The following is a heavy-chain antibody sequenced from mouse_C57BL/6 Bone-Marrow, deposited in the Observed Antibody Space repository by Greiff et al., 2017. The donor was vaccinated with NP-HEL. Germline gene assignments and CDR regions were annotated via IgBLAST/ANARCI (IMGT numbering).Heavy chain of an antibody. D-gene: IGHD2-5*01. V-gene: IGHV1-26*01. J-gene: IGHJ4*01. Sequence: EVQLQQSGPELVKPGASVKISCKASGYTFTDYYMNWVKQSHGKSLEWIGDITPNNGGTGYNQKFKGKATLTVDKSSSTAYMELRSLTSEDSAVYYCARRAYYSNYNYAMDYWGQGTSVTVSS. CDR1: GYTFTDYY. CDR2: ITPNNGGT. CDR3: ARRAYYSNYNYAMDY.